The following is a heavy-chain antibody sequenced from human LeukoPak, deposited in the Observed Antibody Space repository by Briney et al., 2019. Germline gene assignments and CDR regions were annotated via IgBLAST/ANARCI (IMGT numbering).Heavy chain of an antibody. D-gene: IGHD3-22*01. J-gene: IGHJ4*02. CDR1: GFTFSSYA. V-gene: IGHV3-23*01. CDR2: ISGSGGST. Sequence: GGSLRLSCAASGFTFSSYAMSRVRLAPGKGLEWVSAISGSGGSTYYADSVKGRFTISRDNSKNTLYLQMNSLRAEDTAVYYCAKDNVKDYYDSSGHFDYWGQGTLVTVSS. CDR3: AKDNVKDYYDSSGHFDY.